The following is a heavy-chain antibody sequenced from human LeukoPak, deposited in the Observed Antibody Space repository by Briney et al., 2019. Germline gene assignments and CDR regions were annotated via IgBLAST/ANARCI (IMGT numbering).Heavy chain of an antibody. CDR2: IIPIFGTA. CDR1: GGTFSSYA. D-gene: IGHD3-22*01. Sequence: ASVKVSCKASGGTFSSYAICWVRQAPGQGLEWMGGIIPIFGTANYAQKFQGRVTITTDESTSTAYMELSSLRSEDTAVYYCARAPVGYYDSSGYYYAYWGQGTLVTVSS. CDR3: ARAPVGYYDSSGYYYAY. J-gene: IGHJ4*02. V-gene: IGHV1-69*05.